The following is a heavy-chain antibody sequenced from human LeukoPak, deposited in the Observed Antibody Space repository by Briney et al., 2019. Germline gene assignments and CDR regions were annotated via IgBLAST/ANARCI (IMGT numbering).Heavy chain of an antibody. CDR3: AREGYYYDSSGYLFDY. Sequence: PGGSLRLSCAASGFTFTSYSLNWVRQAPGKGLEWVAVIWYDGSNKYYADSVKGRFTISRDNSKNTLYLQMNSLRAEDTAVYYCAREGYYYDSSGYLFDYWGQGTLVTVSS. CDR2: IWYDGSNK. V-gene: IGHV3-33*08. D-gene: IGHD3-22*01. CDR1: GFTFTSYS. J-gene: IGHJ4*02.